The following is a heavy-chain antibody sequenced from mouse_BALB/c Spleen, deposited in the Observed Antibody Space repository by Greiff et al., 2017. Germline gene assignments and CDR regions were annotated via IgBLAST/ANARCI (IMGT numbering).Heavy chain of an antibody. CDR1: GFTFSDFY. V-gene: IGHV7-1*02. CDR2: SRNKANDYTT. CDR3: ARDYYGSSYSAWFAY. D-gene: IGHD1-1*01. J-gene: IGHJ3*01. Sequence: EVKLMESGGGLVQPGGSLRLSCATSGFTFSDFYMEWVRQPPGKRLEWIAASRNKANDYTTEYSASVKGRFIVSRYTSQSILYLQMNALRAEDTAIYYCARDYYGSSYSAWFAYWGQGTLVTVSA.